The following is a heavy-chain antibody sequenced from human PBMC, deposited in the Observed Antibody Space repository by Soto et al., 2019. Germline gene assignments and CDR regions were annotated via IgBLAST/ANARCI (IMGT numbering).Heavy chain of an antibody. V-gene: IGHV3-48*02. CDR2: ISSSSSTI. J-gene: IGHJ6*02. CDR1: GFTFSSYS. D-gene: IGHD3-10*01. Sequence: GGSLRLSCAASGFTFSSYSMNWVRQAPGKGLEWVSYISSSSSTIYYADSVKGRFTISRDNAKNSLYLQMNSLRDEDTAVYYCARDGLDYGSGSYYRFYYYYYGMDFRGQGTTVTVSS. CDR3: ARDGLDYGSGSYYRFYYYYYGMDF.